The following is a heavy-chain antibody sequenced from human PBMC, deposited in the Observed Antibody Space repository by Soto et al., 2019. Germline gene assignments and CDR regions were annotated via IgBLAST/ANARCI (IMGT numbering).Heavy chain of an antibody. Sequence: SETLSLTCTVSGGSISSGDYYWGWIRQPPGKGLEWIGYIYYSGSTYYNPSLKSRVTISVDTSKNQFSLKLSSVTAADTAVYYCAREVVVVPANYGMDVWGQGTTVTVSS. V-gene: IGHV4-30-4*01. J-gene: IGHJ6*02. D-gene: IGHD2-2*01. CDR2: IYYSGST. CDR3: AREVVVVPANYGMDV. CDR1: GGSISSGDYY.